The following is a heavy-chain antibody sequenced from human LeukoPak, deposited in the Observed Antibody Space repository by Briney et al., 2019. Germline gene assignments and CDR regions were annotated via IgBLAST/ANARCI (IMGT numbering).Heavy chain of an antibody. V-gene: IGHV3-30-3*01. Sequence: GGSLRLSCATSGFTFSSYAMHWVRQAPGKGLEWVAVISYDGHNKYYADSVKGRFTISRDNAKNSLYLQMNSLRAEDTAVYYCARVPQRSCSTSCYESIWGQGTLVTVSS. CDR2: ISYDGHNK. J-gene: IGHJ4*02. CDR1: GFTFSSYA. CDR3: ARVPQRSCSTSCYESI. D-gene: IGHD2-2*01.